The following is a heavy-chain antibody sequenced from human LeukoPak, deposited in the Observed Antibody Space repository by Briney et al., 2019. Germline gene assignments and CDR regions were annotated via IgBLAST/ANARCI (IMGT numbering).Heavy chain of an antibody. CDR1: GYTFTSYG. D-gene: IGHD3-16*02. Sequence: ASVKVSCKASGYTFTSYGISWVRQAPGQGLEWLGSISPYNGNTKYAQKLQGRVTMTTDTSTSTAYLELRSLSSDDTAVYYCARDQYDSVWGSYRPYFDYWGQGTLVTVSS. J-gene: IGHJ4*02. CDR2: ISPYNGNT. CDR3: ARDQYDSVWGSYRPYFDY. V-gene: IGHV1-18*01.